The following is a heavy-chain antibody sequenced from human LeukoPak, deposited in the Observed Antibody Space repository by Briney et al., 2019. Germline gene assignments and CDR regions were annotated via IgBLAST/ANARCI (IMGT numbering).Heavy chain of an antibody. CDR2: INPNSGGT. CDR3: ARVETTVTTSFDY. J-gene: IGHJ4*02. V-gene: IGHV1-2*02. CDR1: GYTFTVYF. D-gene: IGHD4-17*01. Sequence: ASVKVSCKASGYTFTVYFMHWVRQAPGQGLEWMGWINPNSGGTNYAQKFQGRVTMTRDTTISTAYMELSRLRSDDTAVYYCARVETTVTTSFDYWGQGNLVTVSS.